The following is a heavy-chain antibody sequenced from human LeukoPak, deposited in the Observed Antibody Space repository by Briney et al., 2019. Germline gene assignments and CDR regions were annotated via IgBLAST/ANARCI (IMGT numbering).Heavy chain of an antibody. D-gene: IGHD3-3*01. Sequence: SQTLSLTCTVSGGSISSGSYYWSWIRQPAGKGLEWIGRIYTSGSTNYNPSLKSRVTISVDTSKNQFSLKLSSVTAADTAVYYCARADYDFWSGYYTDYYYYGMDVWGRGTTVTVSS. CDR3: ARADYDFWSGYYTDYYYYGMDV. CDR1: GGSISSGSYY. CDR2: IYTSGST. V-gene: IGHV4-61*02. J-gene: IGHJ6*02.